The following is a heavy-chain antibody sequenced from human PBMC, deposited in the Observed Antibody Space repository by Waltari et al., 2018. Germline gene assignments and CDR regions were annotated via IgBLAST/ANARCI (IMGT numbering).Heavy chain of an antibody. Sequence: QVQLQQWGAGLLKPSETLSLPCAVYGGSFSGYYWSWIRQPPGKGLEWIGEINHSGSTNYNPSLKSRVTISVDTSKNQFSLKLSSVTAADTAVYYCRGYAGYVNDWFDPWGQGTLVTVSS. CDR3: RGYAGYVNDWFDP. V-gene: IGHV4-34*01. CDR2: INHSGST. J-gene: IGHJ5*02. CDR1: GGSFSGYY. D-gene: IGHD2-2*01.